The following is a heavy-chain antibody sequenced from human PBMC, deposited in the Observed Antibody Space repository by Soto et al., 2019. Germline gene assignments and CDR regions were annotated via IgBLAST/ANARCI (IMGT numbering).Heavy chain of an antibody. Sequence: QVHLVQSGAEVKKPGASVKVSYKASGYSFTDYYMHWVRQAPGQGLEWMGWINTKTGGTNYAQRVQGRVTMTGDTSINTAYMELSRLRSDDTAVYYCARVGPTGWFDPWGQGTVVTVSS. CDR2: INTKTGGT. CDR3: ARVGPTGWFDP. J-gene: IGHJ5*02. V-gene: IGHV1-2*02. CDR1: GYSFTDYY.